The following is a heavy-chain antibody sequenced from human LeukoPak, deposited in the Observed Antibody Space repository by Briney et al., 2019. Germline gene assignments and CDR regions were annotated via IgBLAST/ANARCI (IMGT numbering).Heavy chain of an antibody. CDR3: AKGITVFGLIIDFLEY. D-gene: IGHD3-3*01. CDR2: ITGSGGST. J-gene: IGHJ4*02. CDR1: RFNFRYYA. V-gene: IGHV3-23*01. Sequence: WETLRLSCATSRFNFRYYAMTSVRQTAGKGVEGVSAITGSGGSTYYADSVKGRFTISRDNSNNTLYLQMNSLRADDTAVYCCAKGITVFGLIIDFLEYSGQGNLVTVSS.